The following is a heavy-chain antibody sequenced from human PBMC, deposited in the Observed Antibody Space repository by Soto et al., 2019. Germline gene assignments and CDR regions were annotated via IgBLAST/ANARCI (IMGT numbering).Heavy chain of an antibody. CDR2: ISGSGGST. Sequence: GGSLRLSCAASGFTFSSYAMSWVRQAPGKGLEWVSAISGSGGSTYYADSVKGRFTISRDNSKNTLYLQMNSLRAEDTAVYYCAKDLVGAGVRDWFDPWGQGTLVTVSS. CDR3: AKDLVGAGVRDWFDP. J-gene: IGHJ5*02. CDR1: GFTFSSYA. V-gene: IGHV3-23*01. D-gene: IGHD2-15*01.